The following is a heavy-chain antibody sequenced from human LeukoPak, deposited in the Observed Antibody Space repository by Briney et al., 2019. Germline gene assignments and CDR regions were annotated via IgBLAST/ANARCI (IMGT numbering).Heavy chain of an antibody. V-gene: IGHV1-8*03. J-gene: IGHJ3*02. CDR3: ARGGGAFDI. CDR1: GGTFSSYA. CDR2: VDPNSGNT. Sequence: ASVKVSCKASGGTFSSYAINWVRQATGQGLEWMGWVDPNSGNTAYSQKFQGRVTITRNTSISTAYMELSSLRSEDTAVYYCARGGGAFDIWGQGTMVTVSS.